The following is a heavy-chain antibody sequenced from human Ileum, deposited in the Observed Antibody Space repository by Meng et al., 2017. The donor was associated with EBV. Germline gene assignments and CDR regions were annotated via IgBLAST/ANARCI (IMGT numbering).Heavy chain of an antibody. J-gene: IGHJ4*02. CDR2: HSGSP. CDR1: GGSISSVAYH. CDR3: AIYAEGAGGKGY. D-gene: IGHD6-13*01. Sequence: VHLPESGPGLVKPSQPLSLTCPVSGGSISSVAYHWGWIRQPPGKGLEWIGHSGSPSYTPSLRSRLTISVDPSKNQFSLRLDSATAADTAVYYCAIYAEGAGGKGYWGQGTLVTVSS. V-gene: IGHV4-30-4*01.